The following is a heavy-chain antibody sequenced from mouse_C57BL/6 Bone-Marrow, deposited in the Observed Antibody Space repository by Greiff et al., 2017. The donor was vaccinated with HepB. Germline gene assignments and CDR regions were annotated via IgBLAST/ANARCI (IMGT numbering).Heavy chain of an antibody. V-gene: IGHV14-4*01. CDR3: TTGRKTMDY. J-gene: IGHJ4*01. Sequence: EVQLQQSGAELVRPGASVKLSCTASGFNIKDDYMHWVKQRPEQGLEWIGWIDPENGDTEYASKFQGKATITADTSSNTAYLQLSSLTSEDTAVYYCTTGRKTMDYWGQGTSVTVSS. CDR1: GFNIKDDY. D-gene: IGHD1-1*01. CDR2: IDPENGDT.